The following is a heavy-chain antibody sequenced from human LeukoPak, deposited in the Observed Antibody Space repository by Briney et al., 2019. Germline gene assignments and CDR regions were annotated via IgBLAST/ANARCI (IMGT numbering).Heavy chain of an antibody. Sequence: GASVKVSCKASGYTFTSYDINWVRQATGRGLEWMGWMNPNSGNTGYAQKFQGRVTMTRNTSISTAYMELSSLRSEDTAVYYCAKSITPSVPSVYYYYYMDVWGKGTTVTISS. CDR2: MNPNSGNT. V-gene: IGHV1-8*01. CDR3: AKSITPSVPSVYYYYYMDV. CDR1: GYTFTSYD. J-gene: IGHJ6*03. D-gene: IGHD3-10*01.